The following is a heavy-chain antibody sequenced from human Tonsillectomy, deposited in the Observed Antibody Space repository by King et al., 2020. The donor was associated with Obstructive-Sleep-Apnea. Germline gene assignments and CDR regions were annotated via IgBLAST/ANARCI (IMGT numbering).Heavy chain of an antibody. CDR1: GLPVKSYV. Sequence: VQLVESGGGSVQPGGSLRLSCAASGLPVKSYVTTHYALNWVRQGPGRGLEWVTGISAGGPDTFYADSVRGRFFISRDNSLNTVSLQTNNLTVDDTAISYCAKDIEKWRTSLFGMDVWGQGTTVTVSS. V-gene: IGHV3-NL1*01. CDR3: AKDIEKWRTSLFGMDV. J-gene: IGHJ6*02. D-gene: IGHD5-12*01. CDR2: ISAGGPDT.